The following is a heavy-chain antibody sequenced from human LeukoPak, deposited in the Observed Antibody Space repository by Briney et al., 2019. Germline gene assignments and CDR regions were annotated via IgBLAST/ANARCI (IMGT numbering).Heavy chain of an antibody. CDR1: GGSFSGYY. D-gene: IGHD5-18*01. CDR3: ARAPMAMGDYWFDP. J-gene: IGHJ5*02. CDR2: INHSGST. V-gene: IGHV4-34*01. Sequence: SETLSLTCAVYGGSFSGYYWSWIRQPPGKGLEWIGEINHSGSTNYNPSLKSRVTISVDTSKNQFSLKLSSVTAADTAVYYCARAPMAMGDYWFDPWGQGTLVTVSS.